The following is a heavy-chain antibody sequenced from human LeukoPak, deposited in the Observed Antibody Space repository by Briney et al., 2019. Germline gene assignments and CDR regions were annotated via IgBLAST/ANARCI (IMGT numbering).Heavy chain of an antibody. CDR2: ISGDGGST. D-gene: IGHD3-3*01. J-gene: IGHJ6*03. CDR3: AKDSENYDSSYMDV. CDR1: GFTFDDYA. Sequence: GGSLRLSCAASGFTFDDYAMHWVRQAPGKGLGWVSLISGDGGSTYYADSVKGRFTISRDNSKNSLYLQMNSLRTEDTALYYCAKDSENYDSSYMDVWGKGTTVTVSS. V-gene: IGHV3-43*02.